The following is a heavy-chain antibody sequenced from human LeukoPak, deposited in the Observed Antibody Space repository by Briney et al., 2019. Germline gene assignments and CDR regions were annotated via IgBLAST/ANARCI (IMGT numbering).Heavy chain of an antibody. Sequence: ASVKVSCKASGHTFTSYGTSRVGQAAGQGREWMGWISAYHVNTNYAQKLQGRVTMTTETSTSTAYLELRSLRSDDTAVYYCARVGSGRVVPANYWGQGTLGTVSS. V-gene: IGHV1-18*01. CDR2: ISAYHVNT. CDR1: GHTFTSYG. CDR3: ARVGSGRVVPANY. J-gene: IGHJ4*02. D-gene: IGHD2-2*01.